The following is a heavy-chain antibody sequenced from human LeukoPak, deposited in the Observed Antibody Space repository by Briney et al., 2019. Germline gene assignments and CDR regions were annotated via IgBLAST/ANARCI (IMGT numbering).Heavy chain of an antibody. D-gene: IGHD3-3*01. Sequence: ASVKVSCKASGYTFTSYDFNWVRQATGQRPEWMGWMSPNSGDTGYAQKFQDRVTMTRNTSISTAYMELSSLRSDDTAVYYCARDAWRRFLEWPLLTGYYGMDVWGQGTTVTVSS. CDR1: GYTFTSYD. CDR2: MSPNSGDT. J-gene: IGHJ6*02. CDR3: ARDAWRRFLEWPLLTGYYGMDV. V-gene: IGHV1-8*01.